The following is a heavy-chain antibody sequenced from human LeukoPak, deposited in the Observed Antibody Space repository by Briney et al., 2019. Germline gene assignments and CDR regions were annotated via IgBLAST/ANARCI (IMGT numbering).Heavy chain of an antibody. Sequence: GGSLRLSCAASGFTFSDYYMNWVRQAPGKGLEWVSSISSSGSYIYYADSVKGRFTISRDNAKNSLYLQMNSLRAEDTAVYYCARDTGVVDFDYRGQGTLVTVSS. CDR2: ISSSGSYI. V-gene: IGHV3-21*01. CDR1: GFTFSDYY. D-gene: IGHD2-15*01. CDR3: ARDTGVVDFDY. J-gene: IGHJ4*02.